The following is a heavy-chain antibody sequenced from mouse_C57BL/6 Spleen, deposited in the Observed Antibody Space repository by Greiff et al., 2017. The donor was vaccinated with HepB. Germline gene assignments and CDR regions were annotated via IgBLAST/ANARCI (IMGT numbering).Heavy chain of an antibody. Sequence: EVKLVESGPELVKPGASVKMSCKASGYTFTDYTMHWVKQSHGKSLEWIGYINPNNGGTSYNQKFKGKATLTVNKSASTAYMELRSLTSEDSAVYYCASPRETTVGPDWYFDVWGTGTTVTVSS. CDR2: INPNNGGT. D-gene: IGHD1-1*01. J-gene: IGHJ1*03. CDR3: ASPRETTVGPDWYFDV. V-gene: IGHV1-22*01. CDR1: GYTFTDYT.